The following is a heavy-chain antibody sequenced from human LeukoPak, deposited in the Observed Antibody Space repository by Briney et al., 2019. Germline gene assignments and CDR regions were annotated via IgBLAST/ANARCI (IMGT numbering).Heavy chain of an antibody. Sequence: PGGSLRLSCAASGCTFSSYSMNWVRQAPGKGLEWVSSISSSSSYIYYADSVKGRFTISRDNAKNSLYLQMNSLRAEDTAVYYCASARGYYYDSSGYYEDDYWGQGTLVTVSS. V-gene: IGHV3-21*01. D-gene: IGHD3-22*01. CDR1: GCTFSSYS. J-gene: IGHJ4*02. CDR2: ISSSSSYI. CDR3: ASARGYYYDSSGYYEDDY.